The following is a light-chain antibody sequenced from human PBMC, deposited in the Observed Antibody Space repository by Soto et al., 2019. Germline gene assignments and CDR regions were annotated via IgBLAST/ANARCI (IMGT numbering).Light chain of an antibody. CDR3: QKYSSVPV. CDR1: QDIRNF. J-gene: IGKJ3*01. Sequence: DIQMTQSPTSLSASVGDRVTITCPASQDIRNFVAWYQQKPGKAPKRLIYAASTLQSGVPSPFSGSGSGTEFTRTINRLQPEDVATYSCQKYSSVPVFGPGTKVEIK. CDR2: AAS. V-gene: IGKV1-27*01.